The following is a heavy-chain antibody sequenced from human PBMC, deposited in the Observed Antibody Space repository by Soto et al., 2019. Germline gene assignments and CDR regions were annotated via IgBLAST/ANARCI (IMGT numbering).Heavy chain of an antibody. CDR2: ISGYGTKT. Sequence: EVQVFESGGGLVQPGGSLRLSCAASGFTFRDFAMTWVRQAPGKGLEWVSLISGYGTKTFYADSVKGRFTISRDNSGNTLFLQMHSLRGEDTARYFCAKVGPYNDLYWFGPWGQGVPVTVS. CDR1: GFTFRDFA. CDR3: AKVGPYNDLYWFGP. D-gene: IGHD3-3*01. V-gene: IGHV3-23*01. J-gene: IGHJ5*02.